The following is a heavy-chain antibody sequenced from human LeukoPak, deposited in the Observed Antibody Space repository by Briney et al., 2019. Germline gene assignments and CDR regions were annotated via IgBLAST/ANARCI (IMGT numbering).Heavy chain of an antibody. CDR3: ARGGSGYANFDY. V-gene: IGHV3-21*01. D-gene: IGHD5-12*01. CDR1: GFTFSSYS. J-gene: IGHJ4*02. Sequence: GSLRLSCAASGFTFSSYSMNWVRQAPGKGLEWVSSISSSSSYIYYADSVKGRFTISRDNAKNSLYLQMNSLRAEDTAVYYCARGGSGYANFDYWGQGTLVTVSS. CDR2: ISSSSSYI.